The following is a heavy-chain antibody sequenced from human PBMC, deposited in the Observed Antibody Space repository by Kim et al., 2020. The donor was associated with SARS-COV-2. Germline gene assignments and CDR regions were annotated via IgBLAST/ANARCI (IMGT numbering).Heavy chain of an antibody. J-gene: IGHJ4*02. CDR2: IKQDGSEK. CDR1: GFTFSSYW. CDR3: AREELWGKQLGRQMVNFDY. D-gene: IGHD3-16*01. V-gene: IGHV3-7*03. Sequence: GGSLRLSCAASGFTFSSYWMSWLRQAPGKGLEWVANIKQDGSEKNYVDSVKGQFTISRDNAKNSLYLQMNSLRVEDTAVYYCAREELWGKQLGRQMVNFDYWGQGTLVTVSS.